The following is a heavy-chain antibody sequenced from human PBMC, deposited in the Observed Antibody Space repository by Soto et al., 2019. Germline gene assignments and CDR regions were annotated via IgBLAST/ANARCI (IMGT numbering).Heavy chain of an antibody. CDR1: GFTFSSYA. CDR2: ISGSGGST. Sequence: GGSLRLSCAASGFTFSSYAMSWVRQAPGKGLEWVSAISGSGGSTYYADSVKGRFTISRDNSKNTLYLQRNSLRAEDTAVYYCAKDYYGSGTYGMDVWGQGTTVTVSS. V-gene: IGHV3-23*01. D-gene: IGHD3-10*01. J-gene: IGHJ6*02. CDR3: AKDYYGSGTYGMDV.